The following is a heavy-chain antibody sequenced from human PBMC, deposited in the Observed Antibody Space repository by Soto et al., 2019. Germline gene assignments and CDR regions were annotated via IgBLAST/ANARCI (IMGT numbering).Heavy chain of an antibody. CDR1: GGSISSSSYY. Sequence: SETLSLTCTVSGGSISSSSYYWGWIRQPPGKGLEWIGSIYYSGSTYYNPSLKSRVTISVDTSKNQFSLKLSSVTAADTAVYYCASHSSSWYGGPYFDYWGQGTLVTVPQ. CDR2: IYYSGST. D-gene: IGHD6-13*01. CDR3: ASHSSSWYGGPYFDY. V-gene: IGHV4-39*01. J-gene: IGHJ4*02.